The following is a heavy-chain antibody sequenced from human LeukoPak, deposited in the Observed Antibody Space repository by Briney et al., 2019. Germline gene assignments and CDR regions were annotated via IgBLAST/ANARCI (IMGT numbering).Heavy chain of an antibody. CDR3: ARDPAPLGY. CDR2: ISSSGSTI. V-gene: IGHV3-48*03. D-gene: IGHD2-2*01. J-gene: IGHJ4*02. CDR1: GFTFSSYE. Sequence: GGSLRLSCAASGFTFSSYEMNWVRQAPGKGLEWVSHISSSGSTIYYADSVKGRFTISRDNAKNSLYLQMNSLRAEDTAVYYCARDPAPLGYWGQGTLVTVSS.